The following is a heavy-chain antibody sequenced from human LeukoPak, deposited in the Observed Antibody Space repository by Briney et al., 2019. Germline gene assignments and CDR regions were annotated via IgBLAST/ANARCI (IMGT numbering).Heavy chain of an antibody. CDR1: GGSISSYY. D-gene: IGHD6-13*01. CDR3: AREVGSWAYYFDY. CDR2: IYYSGST. Sequence: SETLSLTCTVSGGSISSYYWSWIRQPPGKGLEWIGYIYYSGSTYYNPSLKSRVTISVDTSKNQFSLKLSSVTAADTAVYYCAREVGSWAYYFDYWGQGTLVTVFS. J-gene: IGHJ4*02. V-gene: IGHV4-59*06.